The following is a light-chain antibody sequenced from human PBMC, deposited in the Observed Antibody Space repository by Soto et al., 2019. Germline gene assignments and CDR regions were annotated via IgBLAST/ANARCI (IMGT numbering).Light chain of an antibody. CDR1: ENDIGVYDF. CDR2: EVV. V-gene: IGLV2-8*01. CDR3: KSYAGSNTYV. Sequence: QSALTQPPSASGSPGQSVTISCTGTENDIGVYDFVSWYQHHPGKAPRLIIYEVVQRPSGVPDRFSGSKSGNTASLTVSGLQAADEADYFCKSYAGSNTYVFGSGTKV. J-gene: IGLJ1*01.